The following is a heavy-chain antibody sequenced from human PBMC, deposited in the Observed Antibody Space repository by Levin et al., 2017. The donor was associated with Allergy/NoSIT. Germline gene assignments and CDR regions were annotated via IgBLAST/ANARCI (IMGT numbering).Heavy chain of an antibody. J-gene: IGHJ3*02. CDR3: AREPMYSSGWSAFDI. Sequence: GGSLRLSCAASGFTVSSNYMSWVRQAPGKGLEWVSVIYSGGSTYYADSVKGRFTISRDNSKNTLYLQMNSLRAEDTAVYYCAREPMYSSGWSAFDIWGQGTMVTVSS. V-gene: IGHV3-53*01. D-gene: IGHD6-19*01. CDR1: GFTVSSNY. CDR2: IYSGGST.